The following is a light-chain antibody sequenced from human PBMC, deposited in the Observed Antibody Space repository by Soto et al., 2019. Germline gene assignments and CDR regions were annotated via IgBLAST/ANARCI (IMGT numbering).Light chain of an antibody. CDR3: QQRSDRPPPT. Sequence: EIVLTQSPATLSWSPGERATLSCRASQSVNSYLAWYQRKPGQAPRLLIYDASNRAAGIPARFSGSGSGTDFTLTISSLEPEDFAVYYCQQRSDRPPPTFGGGTKVEIK. CDR2: DAS. CDR1: QSVNSY. V-gene: IGKV3-11*01. J-gene: IGKJ4*01.